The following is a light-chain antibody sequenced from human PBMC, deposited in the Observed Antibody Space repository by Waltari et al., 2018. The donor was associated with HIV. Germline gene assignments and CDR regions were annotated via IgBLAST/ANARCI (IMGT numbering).Light chain of an antibody. J-gene: IGLJ2*01. CDR2: DDS. CDR3: QVWDSSSDHLI. CDR1: NIRSQS. Sequence: SYVLTQPPSVSVAPGKTARITCGGNNIRSQSVHWYQQKPGQAPVLVICDDSDRPSGIPERFSGSKSGNTASLTISRVEAGDEADYYCQVWDSSSDHLIFGGGTKLTVL. V-gene: IGLV3-21*04.